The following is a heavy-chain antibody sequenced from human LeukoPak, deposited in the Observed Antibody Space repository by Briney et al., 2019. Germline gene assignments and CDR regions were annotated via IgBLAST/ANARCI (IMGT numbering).Heavy chain of an antibody. J-gene: IGHJ3*02. CDR2: ISGTGGST. Sequence: GGSLRLSCAASGFTFSSYAMTWVRQAPGRGLEWVSSISGTGGSTHYADSVKGRFTISRDTSKNTLYLQMNSLRAEDTAVYYCARDQGVYCSGGSCTAFDIWGQGTMVTVSS. CDR1: GFTFSSYA. V-gene: IGHV3-23*01. CDR3: ARDQGVYCSGGSCTAFDI. D-gene: IGHD2-15*01.